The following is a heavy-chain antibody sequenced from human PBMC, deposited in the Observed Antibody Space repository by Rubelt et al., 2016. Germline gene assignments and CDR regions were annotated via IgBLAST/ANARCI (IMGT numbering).Heavy chain of an antibody. CDR2: IIPILGMG. CDR3: ARDEGEGRFDY. CDR1: GGTFSSYA. J-gene: IGHJ4*02. V-gene: IGHV1-69*04. D-gene: IGHD2-21*01. Sequence: QVQLVQSGAEVKKPGSSVKVSCKASGGTFSSYAISWVRQAPGQGLDWMGRIIPILGMGNYGQKFQGRVTITADKSTSTAYMELSSLRSEDTAVYYCARDEGEGRFDYWGQGTLVTVSS.